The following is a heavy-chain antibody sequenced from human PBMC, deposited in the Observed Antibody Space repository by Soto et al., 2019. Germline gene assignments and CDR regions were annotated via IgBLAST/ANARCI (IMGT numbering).Heavy chain of an antibody. CDR3: ARGDSSWFLGDYGMDV. D-gene: IGHD6-13*01. CDR1: GGTFSSYA. Sequence: QVQLVQSGAEVKKPGSSVKVSCKASGGTFSSYAISWVRQAPGQGLEWMGGIIPIFGTANYAQKFQGRVTITADESTSTAYMELSSLKSEDTAVYYCARGDSSWFLGDYGMDVWGQGTTVTVSS. CDR2: IIPIFGTA. V-gene: IGHV1-69*01. J-gene: IGHJ6*02.